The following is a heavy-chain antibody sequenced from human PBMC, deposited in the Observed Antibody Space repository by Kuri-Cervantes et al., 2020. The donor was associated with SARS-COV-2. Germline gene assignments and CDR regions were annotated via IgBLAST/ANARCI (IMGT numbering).Heavy chain of an antibody. D-gene: IGHD2-8*01. Sequence: GSLRLSCAVYGGSFSGYYWSWIRQPPGKGLEWIGEINHSGSTNYNPSLKHRVTISVDTSKNQLSLKLSSVTAADTAVYYCARVKGIVLIDWFDPWGQGTLVTVSS. CDR2: INHSGST. CDR3: ARVKGIVLIDWFDP. CDR1: GGSFSGYY. J-gene: IGHJ5*02. V-gene: IGHV4-34*01.